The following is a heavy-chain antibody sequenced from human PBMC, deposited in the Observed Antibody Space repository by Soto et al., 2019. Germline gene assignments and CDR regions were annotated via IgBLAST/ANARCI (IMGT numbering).Heavy chain of an antibody. CDR2: IYYSGFT. CDR3: ARSVFP. CDR1: GGSITSGGYY. Sequence: QVQLQESGPGLVKPSQTLSLTCTVSGGSITSGGYYWSWIRQHPGKGLEWIGYIYYSGFTYYNPYLKSQVTISGDPSKNPFSLKLSSVTAADTAVYYCARSVFPWGQGTLVTVSS. V-gene: IGHV4-31*01. J-gene: IGHJ5*02.